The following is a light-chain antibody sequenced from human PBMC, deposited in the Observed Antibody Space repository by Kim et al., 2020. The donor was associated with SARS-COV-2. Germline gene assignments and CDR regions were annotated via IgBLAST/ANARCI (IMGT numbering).Light chain of an antibody. Sequence: YELTQPPSVSVSPGQTASITCSGDKLGDKYACWYQQKPGQSPVLVIYQDSKRPSGIPERFSGSNSGNTATLTISGTQAMDEADYYCQAWDSSTAVYVFG. CDR1: KLGDKY. CDR2: QDS. V-gene: IGLV3-1*01. CDR3: QAWDSSTAVYV. J-gene: IGLJ1*01.